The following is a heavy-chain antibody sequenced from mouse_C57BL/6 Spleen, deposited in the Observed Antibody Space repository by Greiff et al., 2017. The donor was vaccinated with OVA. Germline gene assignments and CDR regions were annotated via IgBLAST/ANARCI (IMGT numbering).Heavy chain of an antibody. Sequence: QVTLKVSGPGILQPSQTLSLTCYFSGFSLSTFGMGVGWIRQPSGKGLEWLAHIWWDDDKYYNPALKSRLTISKDHSKNQVFLKIANVDTAVTATYYCARHDYGACFAYWGQGTLVTVSA. CDR1: GFSLSTFGMG. CDR3: ARHDYGACFAY. V-gene: IGHV8-8*01. J-gene: IGHJ3*01. CDR2: IWWDDDK. D-gene: IGHD2-4*01.